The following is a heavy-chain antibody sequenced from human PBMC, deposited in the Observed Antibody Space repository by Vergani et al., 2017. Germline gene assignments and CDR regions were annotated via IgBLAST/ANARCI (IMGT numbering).Heavy chain of an antibody. V-gene: IGHV3-48*01. Sequence: EVQLVESGGGLVQPGGSLRLSCAASGFTFSSYTMNWVRQAPGKGLEWVSSISGSTTTIYYADSVKGRFTISRDNAKNSLYLQMNSLRAEATAVYYCARAGPYCSSTSCPSDYWGQGILVTVSS. D-gene: IGHD2-2*01. CDR3: ARAGPYCSSTSCPSDY. J-gene: IGHJ4*02. CDR2: ISGSTTTI. CDR1: GFTFSSYT.